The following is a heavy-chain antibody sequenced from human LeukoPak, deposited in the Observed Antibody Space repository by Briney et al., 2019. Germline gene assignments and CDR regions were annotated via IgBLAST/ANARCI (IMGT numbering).Heavy chain of an antibody. CDR1: GGSFSGYY. D-gene: IGHD6-13*01. CDR2: INHSGST. V-gene: IGHV4-34*01. J-gene: IGHJ4*02. Sequence: PSETLSLTCAVYGGSFSGYYWSWIRQPPGKGLEWIGEINHSGSTNYNPSLKSRVTISVDTSKNQFSLKLSSVTAADTAVYYCARGRKKWQLVLGKLYFDYWGQGTLVTVPS. CDR3: ARGRKKWQLVLGKLYFDY.